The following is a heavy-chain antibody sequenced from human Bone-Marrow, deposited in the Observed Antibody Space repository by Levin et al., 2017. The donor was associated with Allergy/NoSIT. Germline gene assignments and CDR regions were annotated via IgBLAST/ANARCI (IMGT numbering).Heavy chain of an antibody. CDR2: MNPNSGNT. V-gene: IGHV1-8*01. CDR3: ARGVLPDIVVVPAAISTYNWFDP. Sequence: GESLKISCKASGYTFTSYDINWVRQATGQGLEWMGWMNPNSGNTGYAQKFQGRVTMTRNTSISTAYMELSSLRSEDTAVYYCARGVLPDIVVVPAAISTYNWFDPWGQGTLVTVSS. J-gene: IGHJ5*02. D-gene: IGHD2-2*01. CDR1: GYTFTSYD.